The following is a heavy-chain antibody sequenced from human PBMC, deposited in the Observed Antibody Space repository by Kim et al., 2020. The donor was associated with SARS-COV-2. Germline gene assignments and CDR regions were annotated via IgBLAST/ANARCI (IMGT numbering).Heavy chain of an antibody. V-gene: IGHV3-30*04. Sequence: GGSLRLSCAASGFTFSSYTMHWVRQAPGRGLEWVALISSDGSDKFYTDSVKGRFTLSRDNSKKTLYLQMNSLRAEDTAVYFCASLDFWSGFDYWGQGTLVTVSS. D-gene: IGHD3-3*01. CDR1: GFTFSSYT. CDR2: ISSDGSDK. J-gene: IGHJ4*02. CDR3: ASLDFWSGFDY.